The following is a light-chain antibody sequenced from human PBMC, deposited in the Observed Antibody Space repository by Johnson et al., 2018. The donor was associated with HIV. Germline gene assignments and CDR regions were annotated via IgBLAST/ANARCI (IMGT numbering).Light chain of an antibody. CDR3: GTWDSGLGAHYV. V-gene: IGLV1-51*01. CDR1: SSNIGNNY. Sequence: QSVLTQPPSVSAAPGQKVTISCSGSSSNIGNNYVSWYQQLPGTAPKLLIYDNNKRPSGIPDRFSGSKSATSATLAITGLQPGDEADYYCGTWDSGLGAHYVFGTGTKVTVL. CDR2: DNN. J-gene: IGLJ1*01.